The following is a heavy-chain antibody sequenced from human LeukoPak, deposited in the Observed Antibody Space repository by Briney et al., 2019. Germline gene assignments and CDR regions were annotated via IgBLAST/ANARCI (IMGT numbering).Heavy chain of an antibody. Sequence: ASVTVSCKASGYTFTGYYMHWVRQAPGQGLEWMGWINPNSGGTNYAQKFQGRVTMTRDTSISTAYMELSRLRSDDTAVYYCARDLSGSYPYMDVWGKGTTVTISS. D-gene: IGHD1-26*01. CDR1: GYTFTGYY. J-gene: IGHJ6*03. CDR3: ARDLSGSYPYMDV. CDR2: INPNSGGT. V-gene: IGHV1-2*02.